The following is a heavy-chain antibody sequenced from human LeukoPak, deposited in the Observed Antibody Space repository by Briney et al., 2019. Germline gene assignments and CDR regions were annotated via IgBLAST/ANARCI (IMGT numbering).Heavy chain of an antibody. V-gene: IGHV3-23*01. Sequence: GGSLRLSCAASGFSFSDYAMIWVRQAPGKGLEWVSAVSGGGGSRFYADSVKGRFTISRDNSKNTQFLQMTSLRADDTAVYYCAKSGSYSGGYYYYMDVWGKGTTVTVSS. CDR1: GFSFSDYA. CDR3: AKSGSYSGGYYYYMDV. J-gene: IGHJ6*03. D-gene: IGHD1-26*01. CDR2: VSGGGGSR.